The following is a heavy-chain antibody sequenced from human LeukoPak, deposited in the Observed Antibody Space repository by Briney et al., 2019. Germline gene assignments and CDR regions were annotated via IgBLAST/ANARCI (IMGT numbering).Heavy chain of an antibody. V-gene: IGHV3-23*01. CDR1: RFTFSSYA. Sequence: GGSLRLSCAASRFTFSSYAMSWVRQAPGKGLEWVSATSGSGGSTYYADSVKGRFTISRDNSKNTLYLQMNSLRAEDTAVYYCAKDRAMAGKEFDYWGQGTLVTVSS. CDR2: TSGSGGST. CDR3: AKDRAMAGKEFDY. D-gene: IGHD6-19*01. J-gene: IGHJ4*02.